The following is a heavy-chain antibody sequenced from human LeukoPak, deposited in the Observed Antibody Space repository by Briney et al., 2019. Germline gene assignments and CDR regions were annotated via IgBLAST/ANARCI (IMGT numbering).Heavy chain of an antibody. Sequence: GGSLRLSCAASGFTFSTYAMSWVRQAPGKGLEWVSGISISGGSRYYADSVKGRFTISRDNSKNTLYLQMNRLRAEDTAVYYCAKDRDLLFAHCWFDLWGQGTLVTVSS. CDR1: GFTFSTYA. D-gene: IGHD3-10*01. J-gene: IGHJ5*02. CDR3: AKDRDLLFAHCWFDL. V-gene: IGHV3-23*01. CDR2: ISISGGSR.